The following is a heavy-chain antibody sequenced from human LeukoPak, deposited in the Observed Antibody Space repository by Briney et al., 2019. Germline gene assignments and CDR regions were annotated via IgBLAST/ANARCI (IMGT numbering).Heavy chain of an antibody. Sequence: GGSLRLSCAASGFTFSSYAMHWVRQALGKGLEWVAVISYDGSNKYYADSVKGRFTISRDNSKNTLYLQMNSLRAEDTAVYYCARSGGLTKIPTLDFDYWGQGTLVTVSS. J-gene: IGHJ4*02. CDR1: GFTFSSYA. D-gene: IGHD1-1*01. V-gene: IGHV3-30-3*01. CDR3: ARSGGLTKIPTLDFDY. CDR2: ISYDGSNK.